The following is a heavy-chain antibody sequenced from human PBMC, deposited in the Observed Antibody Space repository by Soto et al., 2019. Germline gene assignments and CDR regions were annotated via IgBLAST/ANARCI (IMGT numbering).Heavy chain of an antibody. CDR3: ARSRTTVTPSGFQH. J-gene: IGHJ1*01. Sequence: QVQLQESGPGLVKPSETLSLTCTVSGGSISSYYWSWIRQPPGKGLEWIGYIYYSGSTNYNPSLTSRVTTSVDTSKNPFSLTLSSVTAADTAVYYCARSRTTVTPSGFQHWGQGTLVTVSS. CDR1: GGSISSYY. D-gene: IGHD4-17*01. CDR2: IYYSGST. V-gene: IGHV4-59*01.